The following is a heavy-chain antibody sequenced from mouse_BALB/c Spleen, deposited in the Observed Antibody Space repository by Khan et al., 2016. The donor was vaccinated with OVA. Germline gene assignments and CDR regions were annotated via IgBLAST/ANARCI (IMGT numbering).Heavy chain of an antibody. CDR1: GYTFTDYV. J-gene: IGHJ3*01. D-gene: IGHD4-1*01. CDR3: ARAGWDVFAY. Sequence: QVQLQQSGPDLVKPGASVKMSCKASGYTFTDYVMNWVKQRTGQGLEWIGQIYPGSDSTYYNEKFKGKATLTADRSSSTAYLQLSSLTAEDSAVYFCARAGWDVFAYWGQGTLVTVSA. CDR2: IYPGSDST. V-gene: IGHV1-77*01.